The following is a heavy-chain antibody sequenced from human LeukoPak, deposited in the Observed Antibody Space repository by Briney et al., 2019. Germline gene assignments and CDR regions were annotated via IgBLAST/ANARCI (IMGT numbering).Heavy chain of an antibody. V-gene: IGHV5-51*01. Sequence: PGESLKISCKGSGYTFTNYWIGWVRQMPGKGLEWMGIIHPGDSDTRYSPSFQGQVTISADKSISTAYLQWSSLKASDSAMYYCAREVDGAFDIWGQGTMVTVST. CDR1: GYTFTNYW. CDR2: IHPGDSDT. CDR3: AREVDGAFDI. J-gene: IGHJ3*02. D-gene: IGHD6-19*01.